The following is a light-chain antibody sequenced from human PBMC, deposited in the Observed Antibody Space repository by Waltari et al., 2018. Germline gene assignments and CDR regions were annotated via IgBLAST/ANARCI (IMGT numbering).Light chain of an antibody. CDR3: QQYNNWPDT. CDR1: QSVSSN. Sequence: EIVMTQSPATLSVSPGERATPSCRASQSVSSNLAWYQQKPGQAPRLLIYGASTRATGIPARFSGSGSGTEFTLTISSLQSEDSAVYYCQQYNNWPDTFGQGTKLEIK. V-gene: IGKV3-15*01. J-gene: IGKJ2*01. CDR2: GAS.